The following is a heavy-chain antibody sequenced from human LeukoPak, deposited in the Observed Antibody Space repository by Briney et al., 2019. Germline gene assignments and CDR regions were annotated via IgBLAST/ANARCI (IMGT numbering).Heavy chain of an antibody. CDR1: GYTFTTYN. CDR3: ARYSRHGSGWYGVLYYFDY. CDR2: ISGYNGNT. V-gene: IGHV1-18*01. D-gene: IGHD6-19*01. J-gene: IGHJ4*02. Sequence: GASVKVSCKASGYTFTTYNINWVRQAPGQGLEWMGWISGYNGNTNYAQKLQGRVTMTTDTSTSTAYMELRSLRSDDTAVYYCARYSRHGSGWYGVLYYFDYWGQGTLVTVSS.